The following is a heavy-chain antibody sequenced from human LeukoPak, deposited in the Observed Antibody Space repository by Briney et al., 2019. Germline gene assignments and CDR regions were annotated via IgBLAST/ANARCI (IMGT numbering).Heavy chain of an antibody. CDR1: GYSFTSYW. Sequence: GESLKISCKGSGYSFTSYWIGWVRQMPGKGLEWMGIIYPGDSDTRYSPSFQGQVTISADKSISTAYLQWSSLKASDTAMYYCARLGLTENYYYYMDVWGKGTTVTVSS. V-gene: IGHV5-51*01. J-gene: IGHJ6*03. CDR3: ARLGLTENYYYYMDV. CDR2: IYPGDSDT. D-gene: IGHD3-16*01.